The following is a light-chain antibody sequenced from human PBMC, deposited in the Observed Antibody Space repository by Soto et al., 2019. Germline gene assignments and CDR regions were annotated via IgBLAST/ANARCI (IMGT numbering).Light chain of an antibody. CDR1: QGISSH. J-gene: IGKJ5*01. CDR2: VAS. V-gene: IGKV1-9*01. Sequence: DIQLTQSPSFLSASIGDRVTITCRASQGISSHLAWYQQQPGKAPKLLIYVASTLQSGVPSRFSGSGSGTEFTLTISGLQPEDFASYYCQQLNSYPITFGQGTRRRL. CDR3: QQLNSYPIT.